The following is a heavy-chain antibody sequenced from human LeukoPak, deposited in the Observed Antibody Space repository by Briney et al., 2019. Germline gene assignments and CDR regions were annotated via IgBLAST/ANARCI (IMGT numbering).Heavy chain of an antibody. CDR1: GFTFSSYA. J-gene: IGHJ6*02. Sequence: GRSLRLSCAASGFTFSSYAMHWVRQAPGKGLEWVAVISYDGSNKYYADSVKGRFTISRDNSKNTLYLQMNSLRAEDTAVYYCARTSRHFYGSGSNLTPWPADMDVWGQGTTVTVSS. D-gene: IGHD3-10*01. CDR2: ISYDGSNK. CDR3: ARTSRHFYGSGSNLTPWPADMDV. V-gene: IGHV3-30*04.